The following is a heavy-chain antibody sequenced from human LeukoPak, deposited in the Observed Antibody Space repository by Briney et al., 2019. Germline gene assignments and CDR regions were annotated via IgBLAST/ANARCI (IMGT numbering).Heavy chain of an antibody. CDR2: ISSSGSTI. CDR3: ARDFGTFDY. V-gene: IGHV3-48*03. Sequence: PGGSLRLSCAASGFTFSSYEMNWVRRAPGKGLEWVSYISSSGSTIYYADSVKGRFTISRDNAKNSLYLQMNSLRAEDTAVYYCARDFGTFDYWGQGTLVTVSS. CDR1: GFTFSSYE. J-gene: IGHJ4*02. D-gene: IGHD3/OR15-3a*01.